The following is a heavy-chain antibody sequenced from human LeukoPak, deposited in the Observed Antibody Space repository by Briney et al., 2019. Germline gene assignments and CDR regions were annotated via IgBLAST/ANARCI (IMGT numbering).Heavy chain of an antibody. Sequence: GRSLRLSCAASGFTFSTYWMHWVRQAPGKGLVWVSRIKSDGRSTSYADFARGRFTISRDNAKNTLYLQMNSLRAEDTAVYYCARAMAVTAPDSWGQGTLVTVSS. D-gene: IGHD2-21*02. CDR1: GFTFSTYW. CDR3: ARAMAVTAPDS. V-gene: IGHV3-74*01. CDR2: IKSDGRST. J-gene: IGHJ4*02.